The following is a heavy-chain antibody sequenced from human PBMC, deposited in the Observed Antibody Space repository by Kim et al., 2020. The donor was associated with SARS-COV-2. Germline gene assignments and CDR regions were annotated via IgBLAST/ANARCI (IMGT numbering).Heavy chain of an antibody. V-gene: IGHV7-4-1*02. CDR2: INTVTGNP. CDR1: VYTFTTYG. J-gene: IGHJ4*02. Sequence: ASVKVSCKASVYTFTTYGLNWVRQAPGQGLEWMGWINTVTGNPTYAQGFQGGFVLSFDTSVSTAYVQLNSLKAEDTAVYFCARRHDETGTGTVLGYWGQGTLVAVSS. D-gene: IGHD1-1*01. CDR3: ARRHDETGTGTVLGY.